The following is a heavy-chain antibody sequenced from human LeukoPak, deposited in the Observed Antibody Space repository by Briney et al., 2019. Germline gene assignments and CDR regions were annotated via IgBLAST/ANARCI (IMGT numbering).Heavy chain of an antibody. J-gene: IGHJ5*02. CDR1: GASFAGYS. CDR2: VNRVGYT. CDR3: ARERVVSDYNWFDP. D-gene: IGHD6-25*01. V-gene: IGHV4-34*01. Sequence: SETLSLTCAVHGASFAGYSWSWIRQSPGKGLEGIGEVNRVGYTIYNPSLKSRVNISIDTSTTQFSLRLSSVTVADTAVYFCARERVVSDYNWFDPWGQGTLVTVSS.